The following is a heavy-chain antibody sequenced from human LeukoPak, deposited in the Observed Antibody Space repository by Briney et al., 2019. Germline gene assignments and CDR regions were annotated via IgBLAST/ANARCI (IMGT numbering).Heavy chain of an antibody. Sequence: GGSLRLSCAASGFTFSSYAMSWVRQAPGKGLEWVSGISGSGGRGGNTYYADSMKGRFTISRDNSKNTLYLQMNSLRADDTAVYYCAKAGSIRFDYWGQGTLVTVSS. V-gene: IGHV3-23*01. D-gene: IGHD3-3*02. J-gene: IGHJ4*02. CDR2: ISGSGGRGGNT. CDR3: AKAGSIRFDY. CDR1: GFTFSSYA.